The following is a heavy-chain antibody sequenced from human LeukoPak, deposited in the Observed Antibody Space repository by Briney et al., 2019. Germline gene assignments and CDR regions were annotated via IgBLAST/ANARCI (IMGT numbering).Heavy chain of an antibody. J-gene: IGHJ4*02. CDR2: ISGDGGST. D-gene: IGHD3-3*01. CDR1: GGSISSYY. Sequence: ETLSLTCTVSGGSISSYYWSWIRQPPGKGLEWVSLISGDGGSTYYADSVKGRFTISRDNSENSLYLQMNSLRTEDTALYYCAKGTIDYDFWSGPNYWGQGTLVTVSS. V-gene: IGHV3-43*02. CDR3: AKGTIDYDFWSGPNY.